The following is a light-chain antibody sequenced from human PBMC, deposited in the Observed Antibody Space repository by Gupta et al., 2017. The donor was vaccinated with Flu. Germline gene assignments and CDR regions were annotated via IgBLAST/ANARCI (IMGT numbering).Light chain of an antibody. V-gene: IGLV2-14*01. CDR2: GVT. CDR3: TSDTSSSTLV. J-gene: IGLJ2*01. Sequence: SALPQPVSVSGSPGPSITISCTGTNSDIGSYNYVSWYQQHPGQAPKLLIYGVTNRPAGAASRFSASKAGDTASLTISGRQEEDADDYYGTSDTSSSTLVFGGGTKLTVL. CDR1: NSDIGSYNY.